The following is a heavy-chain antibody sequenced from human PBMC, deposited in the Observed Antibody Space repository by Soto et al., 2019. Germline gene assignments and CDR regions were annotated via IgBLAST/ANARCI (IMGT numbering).Heavy chain of an antibody. CDR2: IYATGTT. CDR1: GASISGFY. D-gene: IGHD1-1*01. V-gene: IGHV4-4*07. Sequence: PSETLSLTCTVSGASISGFYWSWIRKSAGKGLEWIGRIYATGTTDYNPSLKSRVMMSVDTSKKQFSLKLRSVTAADTAVYYCVRDGTKTLRDWFDPWGQGIYVTVYS. CDR3: VRDGTKTLRDWFDP. J-gene: IGHJ5*02.